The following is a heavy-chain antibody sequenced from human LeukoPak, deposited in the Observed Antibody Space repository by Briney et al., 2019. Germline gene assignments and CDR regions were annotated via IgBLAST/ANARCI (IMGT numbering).Heavy chain of an antibody. V-gene: IGHV1-18*01. D-gene: IGHD6-13*01. CDR1: GYSFTSSG. Sequence: ASVKVSCKASGYSFTSSGISWVRQAPGQGLEWMGWISVYNGNTNFAQKLQGRVTMTTDTSTSTAYMELRSLRSDDTAVYYCARGRHVAAAGDFDYWGQGTLVTVSS. CDR2: ISVYNGNT. CDR3: ARGRHVAAAGDFDY. J-gene: IGHJ4*02.